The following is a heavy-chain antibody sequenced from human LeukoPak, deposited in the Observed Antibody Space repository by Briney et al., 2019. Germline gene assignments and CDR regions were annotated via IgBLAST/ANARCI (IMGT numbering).Heavy chain of an antibody. D-gene: IGHD3-16*01. CDR1: GFTFSSYA. Sequence: HPGGSLRLSCAASGFTFSSYAMSWVRQAPGKGLEWVSAISGSGGSTYYADSVKGRFTISRDNSKNTLYLQMNSLRAEDTAVYYCARGELGAPLNYWGQGTLVTVSS. CDR2: ISGSGGST. J-gene: IGHJ4*02. CDR3: ARGELGAPLNY. V-gene: IGHV3-23*01.